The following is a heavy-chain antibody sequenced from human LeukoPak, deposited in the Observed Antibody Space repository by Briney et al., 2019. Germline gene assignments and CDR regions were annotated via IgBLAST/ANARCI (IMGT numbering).Heavy chain of an antibody. V-gene: IGHV3-30*02. CDR1: GFTFSSYG. CDR3: AKVLSSSWGYFGF. Sequence: PGGSLRLSCAASGFTFSSYGMHWVRQAPGKGLEWVAFIRNDGGDKYYADSVKGRFTISRDNSKNTLYLQMNSLRVEDTALCYCAKVLSSSWGYFGFWGQGTLVTVSS. J-gene: IGHJ4*02. CDR2: IRNDGGDK. D-gene: IGHD6-13*01.